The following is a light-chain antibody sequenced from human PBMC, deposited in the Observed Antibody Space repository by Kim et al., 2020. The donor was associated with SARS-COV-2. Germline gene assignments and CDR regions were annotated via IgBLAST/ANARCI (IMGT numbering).Light chain of an antibody. Sequence: SSELTQDPAVSVALGQTVRITCQGDSLRSYYASWYQQKPGQAPVRVIYGKNNRPSGIPDRFSGSNSGNTASLTITGAQAEDEADYYCNSWDSSGDHNWVFGGGTKLTVL. J-gene: IGLJ3*02. V-gene: IGLV3-19*02. CDR2: GKN. CDR1: SLRSYY. CDR3: NSWDSSGDHNWV.